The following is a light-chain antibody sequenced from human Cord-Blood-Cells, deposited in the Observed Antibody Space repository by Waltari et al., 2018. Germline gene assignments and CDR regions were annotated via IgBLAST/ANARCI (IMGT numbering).Light chain of an antibody. CDR2: AAS. J-gene: IGKJ4*01. CDR3: MQALQTPL. Sequence: DIQMTQSPSSLSASVGDRVTITCRASQSISSYLNWHQQKPGKAPKLLIYAASSLQSGVPDRFSGSGSGTDFTLKISRVEAEDVGVYYCMQALQTPLFGGGTKVEIK. V-gene: IGKV1-39*01. CDR1: QSISSY.